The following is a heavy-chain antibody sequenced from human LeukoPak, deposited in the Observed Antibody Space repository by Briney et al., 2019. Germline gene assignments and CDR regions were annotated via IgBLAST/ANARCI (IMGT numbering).Heavy chain of an antibody. D-gene: IGHD3-9*01. J-gene: IGHJ4*02. Sequence: SQTLSLTCAISGDSASGNRATWNWLRQSPSRGLEWLGRIYYRSKWYSDYAVSVKGRITINPDTSKNQFSLLLNSVTPEDTAVYFCGRAEHDWGSDYWGQGTLVTVSS. CDR2: IYYRSKWYS. CDR3: GRAEHDWGSDY. V-gene: IGHV6-1*01. CDR1: GDSASGNRAT.